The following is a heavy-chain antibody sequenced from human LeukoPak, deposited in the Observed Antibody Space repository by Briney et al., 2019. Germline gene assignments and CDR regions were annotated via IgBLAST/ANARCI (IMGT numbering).Heavy chain of an antibody. CDR3: AREGGDGYPKPFDY. CDR2: IIPIFGTA. Sequence: SVNVSCTASGGTFSSYAISWVRQAPGQGLEWMGGIIPIFGTANYAQKFQGRVTITADESTSTAYMELSSLRSEDTAVYYCAREGGDGYPKPFDYWGQGTLVTVSS. V-gene: IGHV1-69*13. D-gene: IGHD5-24*01. J-gene: IGHJ4*02. CDR1: GGTFSSYA.